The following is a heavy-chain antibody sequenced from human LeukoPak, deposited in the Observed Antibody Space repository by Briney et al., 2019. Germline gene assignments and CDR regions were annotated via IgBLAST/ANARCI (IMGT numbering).Heavy chain of an antibody. D-gene: IGHD2-15*01. CDR2: ISSSSSYI. CDR3: ARDLNCSGGSCYSDWFDP. Sequence: GGSLRLSCAASGFTFSSYSMNWVRQAPGKGLEWVSSISSSSSYIYYADSVKGRFTISRDNAKNSLNLQMNSLRAEDTAVYYCARDLNCSGGSCYSDWFDPWGQGTLVTVSS. J-gene: IGHJ5*02. V-gene: IGHV3-21*01. CDR1: GFTFSSYS.